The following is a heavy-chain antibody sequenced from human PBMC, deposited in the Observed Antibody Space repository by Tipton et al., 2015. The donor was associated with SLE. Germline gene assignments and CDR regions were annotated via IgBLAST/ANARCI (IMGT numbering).Heavy chain of an antibody. Sequence: TLSLTCTVSVGSFTTYYWSWIRQPPGKGLEWIGHIYYIGTTSYNPSLESRVSISIDTSKNQFSLKLRSVTAADTAVYYCARGEDDYHSKGGWMDPWGQGSLVTVSS. CDR2: IYYIGTT. D-gene: IGHD4-11*01. V-gene: IGHV4-59*01. CDR3: ARGEDDYHSKGGWMDP. CDR1: VGSFTTYY. J-gene: IGHJ5*02.